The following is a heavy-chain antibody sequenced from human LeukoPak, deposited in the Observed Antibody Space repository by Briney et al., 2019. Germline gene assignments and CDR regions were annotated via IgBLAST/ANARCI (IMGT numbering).Heavy chain of an antibody. V-gene: IGHV3-30*18. J-gene: IGHJ4*02. CDR1: GFTFSSYG. CDR3: AKDVDYDPYYFDY. Sequence: PGRSLRLSCAASGFTFSSYGMHWVRQAPGKGLEWVAVISYDGSNKYYADSVKGRFTISRDNTKNTLYLQMNSLRAEDTAVYYCAKDVDYDPYYFDYWGQGTLVTVSS. D-gene: IGHD3-22*01. CDR2: ISYDGSNK.